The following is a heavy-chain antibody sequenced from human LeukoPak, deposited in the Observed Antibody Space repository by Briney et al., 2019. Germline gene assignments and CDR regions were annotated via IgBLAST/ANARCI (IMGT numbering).Heavy chain of an antibody. CDR3: AAELTAEDPSIAAAGPLDY. Sequence: GGSLRLSCAASGFTFNTYAMHWVRQAPGEGLEWMAVIWYDGSRKEYADSVKGRFTVSRDNSKNTLDMQMNSLRAEDTAVYYCAAELTAEDPSIAAAGPLDYWGQGTLVTVSS. D-gene: IGHD6-13*01. CDR1: GFTFNTYA. V-gene: IGHV3-33*01. CDR2: IWYDGSRK. J-gene: IGHJ4*02.